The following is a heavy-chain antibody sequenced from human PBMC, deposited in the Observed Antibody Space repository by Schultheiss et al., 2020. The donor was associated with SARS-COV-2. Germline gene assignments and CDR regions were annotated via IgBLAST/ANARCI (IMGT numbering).Heavy chain of an antibody. CDR2: MNPNSGNT. Sequence: ASVKVSCKASGYTFTSYGITWVRQAPGQGLEWMGWMNPNSGNTGYAQKFQGRVTMTRNTSISTAYMELSSLRSEDTAVYYCASPPHSDYDYYYYYGMDVWGQGTTVTVSS. V-gene: IGHV1-8*02. CDR3: ASPPHSDYDYYYYYGMDV. D-gene: IGHD5-12*01. J-gene: IGHJ6*02. CDR1: GYTFTSYG.